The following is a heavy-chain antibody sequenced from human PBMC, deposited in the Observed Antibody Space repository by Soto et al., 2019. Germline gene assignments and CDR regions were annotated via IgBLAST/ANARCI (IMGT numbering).Heavy chain of an antibody. Sequence: QVQLVQSGAEVRQPASSVKVSCKTSGGTFSSYAISWVRQAPGQGLEWMGGIVPIVDTSTYAQKFQGRVTITADESTSTAYMELSSLRSHDTAIYYCVRVVAIPGSPDNWGQGTLVTVSS. CDR2: IVPIVDTS. V-gene: IGHV1-69*12. J-gene: IGHJ4*02. D-gene: IGHD2-15*01. CDR1: GGTFSSYA. CDR3: VRVVAIPGSPDN.